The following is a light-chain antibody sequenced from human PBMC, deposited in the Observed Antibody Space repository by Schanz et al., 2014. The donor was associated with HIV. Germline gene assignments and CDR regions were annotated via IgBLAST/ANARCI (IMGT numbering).Light chain of an antibody. CDR3: QQYSGYPWT. V-gene: IGKV1-9*01. CDR1: QAISNY. CDR2: AAS. J-gene: IGKJ1*01. Sequence: DIQLTQSPSFLSASVGDRVTITCRASQAISNYLAWYQQKPGKAPKLLIYAASTLQSGVPSRFSGSGSGTEFTLTISSLQPEDFATYHCQQYSGYPWTFGQGTKVEIK.